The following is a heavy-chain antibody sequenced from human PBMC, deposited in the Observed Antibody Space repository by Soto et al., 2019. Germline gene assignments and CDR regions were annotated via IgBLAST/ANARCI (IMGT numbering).Heavy chain of an antibody. CDR2: TYYRSKWYD. V-gene: IGHV6-1*01. CDR3: ARSNLARAGRTIYYFDY. D-gene: IGHD6-13*01. CDR1: GDSVSSNTAA. Sequence: SHTLSLTCAISGDSVSSNTAAWYWIRQSPSRGLEWLGRTYYRSKWYDDYAVSVRSRITINPDTYKNQFSLQLNSVTPEDTAVYYCARSNLARAGRTIYYFDYWGQGTLVTVSS. J-gene: IGHJ4*02.